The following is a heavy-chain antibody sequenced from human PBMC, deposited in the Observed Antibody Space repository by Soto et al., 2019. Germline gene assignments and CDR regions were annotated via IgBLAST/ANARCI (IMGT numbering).Heavy chain of an antibody. V-gene: IGHV3-48*03. CDR1: GFTFSSYE. CDR2: IGTSGKTI. Sequence: EVQLVESGGGLVQAGGSLRLFCAVSGFTFSSYEMNWVRQAPGKGLEWVSYIGTSGKTIYYADSVRGRFTISRDNAKNSLYLQRNSLRAEDTAVYFCARDPAIYSGKFDYGLDVWGRGTTVTVSS. D-gene: IGHD4-4*01. J-gene: IGHJ6*02. CDR3: ARDPAIYSGKFDYGLDV.